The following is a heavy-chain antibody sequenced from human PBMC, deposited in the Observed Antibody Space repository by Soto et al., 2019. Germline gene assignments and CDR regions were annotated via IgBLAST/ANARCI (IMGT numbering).Heavy chain of an antibody. J-gene: IGHJ4*02. Sequence: QVQLQESGPGLLRPSETLSLTCAVSGASVGSRAHHWSWIRQTPGTGLEWIAYVHYSGDTKSNPSVQSRVTISMDRSRNLISLWLSSVTAADMAIYYCVTDYYQTDDYHKIDWGQGTLVTVSS. CDR1: GASVGSRAHH. CDR3: VTDYYQTDDYHKID. D-gene: IGHD3-10*01. CDR2: VHYSGDT. V-gene: IGHV4-61*08.